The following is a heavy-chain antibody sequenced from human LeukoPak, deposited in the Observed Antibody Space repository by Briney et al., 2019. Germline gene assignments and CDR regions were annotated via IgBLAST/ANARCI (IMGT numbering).Heavy chain of an antibody. CDR3: AKSGIAVAGTYY. D-gene: IGHD6-19*01. Sequence: PGGSLRLSCAASGFTFSSYSMNWVRQAPGKGLEWVSSISSSSSYIYYADSVKGRFTISRDNSKNTLYLQMNSLRAEDTAVYYCAKSGIAVAGTYYWGQGTLVTVSS. J-gene: IGHJ4*02. V-gene: IGHV3-21*04. CDR2: ISSSSSYI. CDR1: GFTFSSYS.